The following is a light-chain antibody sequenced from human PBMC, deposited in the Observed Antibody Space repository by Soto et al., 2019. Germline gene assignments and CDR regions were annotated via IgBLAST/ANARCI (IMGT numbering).Light chain of an antibody. CDR3: QQSYSTLT. Sequence: DIQMTQSPSSLSASVGDRVTITCRASQSISSYLNWYPQKPGKAPKLLIYASSSLQSGVPSRFSGSGSGTDFTPTISIPHPEEFATYYCQQSYSTLTFGPGTKVDIK. V-gene: IGKV1-39*01. CDR2: ASS. CDR1: QSISSY. J-gene: IGKJ3*01.